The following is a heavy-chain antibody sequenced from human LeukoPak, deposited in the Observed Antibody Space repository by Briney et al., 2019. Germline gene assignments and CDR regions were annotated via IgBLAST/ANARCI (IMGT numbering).Heavy chain of an antibody. V-gene: IGHV3-7*03. CDR3: ARSGYYARRSWFDP. D-gene: IGHD3-22*01. CDR1: GFTFSSYW. J-gene: IGHJ5*02. CDR2: IKQDGSEK. Sequence: QPGGSLRLSCAASGFTFSSYWMSWVRQAPGKGLEWVANIKQDGSEKYYVDSVKGRFTISRDNAKNSLYLQMNSLRAEDTAVYYCARSGYYARRSWFDPWGQGTLVTVSS.